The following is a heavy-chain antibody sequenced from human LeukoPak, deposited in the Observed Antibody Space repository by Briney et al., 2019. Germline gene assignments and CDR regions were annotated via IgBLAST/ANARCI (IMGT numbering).Heavy chain of an antibody. CDR1: GFTFSSCW. CDR3: ASTPSRDYYYGMDV. V-gene: IGHV3-21*01. J-gene: IGHJ6*02. D-gene: IGHD2-2*01. Sequence: GGSLRLSCAASGFTFSSCWMTWVRQAPGKGLEWVSSISSSSSYIYYADSVKGRFTISRDNAKNSLYLQMNSLRAEDTAVYYCASTPSRDYYYGMDVWGQGTTVTVSS. CDR2: ISSSSSYI.